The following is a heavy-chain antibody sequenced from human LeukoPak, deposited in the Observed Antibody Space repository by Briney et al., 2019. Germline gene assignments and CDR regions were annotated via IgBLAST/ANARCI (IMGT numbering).Heavy chain of an antibody. CDR1: GGSISSSSYY. V-gene: IGHV4-39*01. CDR2: IYYSGST. Sequence: PSETLSLTCTVSGGSISSSSYYWGWIRQPPGKGLEWIGSIYYSGSTYYNPSLKSRVTISVDTSKNQFSPKLSSVTAADTAVYYCSRLSAMLRGPEPFYYFEYWGQGILVTVSS. D-gene: IGHD3-10*01. J-gene: IGHJ4*02. CDR3: SRLSAMLRGPEPFYYFEY.